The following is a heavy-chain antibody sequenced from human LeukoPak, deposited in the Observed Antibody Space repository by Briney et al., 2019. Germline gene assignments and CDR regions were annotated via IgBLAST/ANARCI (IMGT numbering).Heavy chain of an antibody. D-gene: IGHD6-25*01. V-gene: IGHV1-69*05. Sequence: SVKVSCKASGGTFSSYAISWVRQAPGQGLEWKGGIIPIFGTANYAQKFQGRVTITTDESTSTAYMELSSLRSEDTAVYYCARDGGPGNYYYYMDVWGKGTTVTVSS. CDR1: GGTFSSYA. CDR2: IIPIFGTA. J-gene: IGHJ6*03. CDR3: ARDGGPGNYYYYMDV.